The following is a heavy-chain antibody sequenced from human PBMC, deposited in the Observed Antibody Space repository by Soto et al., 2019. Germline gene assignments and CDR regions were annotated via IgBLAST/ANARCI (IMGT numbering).Heavy chain of an antibody. J-gene: IGHJ4*02. CDR3: ARVRNLHYDILTGYTYFDY. V-gene: IGHV4-34*01. CDR2: INHSGST. Sequence: SETLSLTCAVYGGSFSGYYWSWIRQPPGKGLEWIGEINHSGSTNYNPSLKSRVTISVDTSKNQFSLKLSSVTAADTAVYYCARVRNLHYDILTGYTYFDYWGQGTLVTVS. CDR1: GGSFSGYY. D-gene: IGHD3-9*01.